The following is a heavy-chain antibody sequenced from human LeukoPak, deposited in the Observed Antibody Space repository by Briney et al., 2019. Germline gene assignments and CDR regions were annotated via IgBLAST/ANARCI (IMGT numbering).Heavy chain of an antibody. Sequence: SETLSLTCTVSGGSISNYYWSWIRQPPGKGLEWTGYISHSGSTNYSPSLKSRVTISLDTSKNQFSLKLSSVTAADTAVYYCARDGYYDILTGPTPFYGMDVWGQGTTVTVSS. J-gene: IGHJ6*02. CDR3: ARDGYYDILTGPTPFYGMDV. CDR1: GGSISNYY. V-gene: IGHV4-59*12. D-gene: IGHD3-9*01. CDR2: ISHSGST.